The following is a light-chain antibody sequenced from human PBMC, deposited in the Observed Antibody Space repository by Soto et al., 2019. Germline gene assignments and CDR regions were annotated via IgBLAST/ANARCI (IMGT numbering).Light chain of an antibody. CDR3: CSPAGSYTYV. J-gene: IGLJ1*01. CDR1: SSDVGGYNY. V-gene: IGLV2-11*01. Sequence: QSALTQPRSVSGSPGQSVTISCTGTSSDVGGYNYVSWYQQHPGKAPKVMIYDVSKRPSGVPDRFSASKSGNTASLTISGLQAEDEADYYRCSPAGSYTYVFGTGTKLTVL. CDR2: DVS.